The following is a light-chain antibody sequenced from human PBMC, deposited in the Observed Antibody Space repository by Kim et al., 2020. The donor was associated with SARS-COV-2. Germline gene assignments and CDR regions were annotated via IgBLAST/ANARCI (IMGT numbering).Light chain of an antibody. J-gene: IGLJ3*02. CDR1: SSDVGGYKY. V-gene: IGLV2-14*01. Sequence: QSALTQPASVSGSPGQSITISCTGTSSDVGGYKYVSWYQQHPGKAPELVIYDVSKRPSGVSNRFSGSKSGNTASLTISGLQAEDEADYYCSSYTSSSLWVFGGGTQLTVL. CDR2: DVS. CDR3: SSYTSSSLWV.